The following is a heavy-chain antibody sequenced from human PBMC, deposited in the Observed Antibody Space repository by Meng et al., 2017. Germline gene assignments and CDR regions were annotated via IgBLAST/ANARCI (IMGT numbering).Heavy chain of an antibody. CDR1: GVKVTEAW. J-gene: IGHJ4*02. CDR2: INSNSDGGTT. V-gene: IGHV3-15*01. CDR3: ATGAAAADH. Sequence: VRCMVFGVGFVEPVASHILACVASGVKVTEAWMSWVRQAPGKGLEWVSRINSNSDGGTTDYAAPVKGRFTISRDDSKNTLYLQMNSLITEDTAVYFCATGAAAADHWGQGTLVTVSS. D-gene: IGHD6-13*01.